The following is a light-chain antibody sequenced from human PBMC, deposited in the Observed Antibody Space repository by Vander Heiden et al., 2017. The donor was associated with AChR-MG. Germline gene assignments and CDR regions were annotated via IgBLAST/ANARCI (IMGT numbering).Light chain of an antibody. Sequence: QSVLTQPPSVSGAPGQRVTISCTGRSSNIGAGYDVHWYQQRPGTAPKLLIYGNSNRPAGVPDRFSGSKSGTSASLAITGLQAEDEADYYCQSYDSSLSGSVVFGGGTKLTVL. CDR3: QSYDSSLSGSVV. V-gene: IGLV1-40*01. CDR1: SSNIGAGYD. J-gene: IGLJ2*01. CDR2: GNS.